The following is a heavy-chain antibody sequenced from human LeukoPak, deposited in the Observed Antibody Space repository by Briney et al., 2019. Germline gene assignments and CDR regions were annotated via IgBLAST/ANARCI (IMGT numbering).Heavy chain of an antibody. Sequence: GGSLRPSCAASGFTFSSYWMSWVRQAPGKGLEWVANIKQDGSEKYYVDSVKGRFTISRDNAKNSLYLQMNSLRAEDTAVYYCAKDRAAAAGTGRDYWGQGTLVTVSS. CDR3: AKDRAAAAGTGRDY. CDR1: GFTFSSYW. V-gene: IGHV3-7*01. D-gene: IGHD6-13*01. J-gene: IGHJ4*02. CDR2: IKQDGSEK.